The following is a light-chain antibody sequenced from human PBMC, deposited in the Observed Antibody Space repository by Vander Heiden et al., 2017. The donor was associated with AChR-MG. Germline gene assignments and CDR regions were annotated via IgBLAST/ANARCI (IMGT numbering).Light chain of an antibody. CDR1: SSDIGAYNY. Sequence: QSALTQPASVSGSPGPSITLSCTGTSSDIGAYNYVSWYQQHPGKAPKLIIYDVSNRPSGVSNRFSGSKSGSTASLTISGLQAEDETDYYCSSYTITSTRYVFGTGTKVTVL. J-gene: IGLJ1*01. CDR2: DVS. V-gene: IGLV2-14*03. CDR3: SSYTITSTRYV.